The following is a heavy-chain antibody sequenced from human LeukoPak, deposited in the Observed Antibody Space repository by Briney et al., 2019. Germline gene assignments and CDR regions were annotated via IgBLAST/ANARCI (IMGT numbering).Heavy chain of an antibody. CDR1: GYSFTSYW. CDR2: IYPGDSDT. V-gene: IGHV5-51*01. D-gene: IGHD6-19*01. CDR3: ARRGTGIAVADYYFDF. Sequence: GESLKISCKGSGYSFTSYWIGWGRQMPGKGLEGMGIIYPGDSDTRYSPSFQGQVTISADKSISTAYLQWSSLKASDTAMYYCARRGTGIAVADYYFDFWGQGTLVTVSS. J-gene: IGHJ4*02.